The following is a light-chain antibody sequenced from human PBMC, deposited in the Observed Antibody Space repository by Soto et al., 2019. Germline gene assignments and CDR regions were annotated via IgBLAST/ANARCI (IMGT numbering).Light chain of an antibody. CDR2: KAS. V-gene: IGKV1-5*03. CDR1: QSISPW. J-gene: IGKJ4*01. Sequence: DIQMTQSPSTLSASVGDSVTITCRASQSISPWLAWYQQKPGKAPTLLIYKASSLEGGVPSRFSGSGSGTDLKITIPSPQPDDFATFFCQKYNTFPLTFGGGTK. CDR3: QKYNTFPLT.